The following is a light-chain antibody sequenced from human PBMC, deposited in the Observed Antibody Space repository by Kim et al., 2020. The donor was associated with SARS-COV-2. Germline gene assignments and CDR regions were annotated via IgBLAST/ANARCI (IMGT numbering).Light chain of an antibody. V-gene: IGLV2-14*03. CDR1: SSDVDAYIY. CDR3: SSSSSTITSVA. Sequence: QSITISCTGISSDVDAYIYVSWYQQHPGQAPKLMLFDVNIRPSGVSNRFSGSKSGHTASLTISGLQADDEADYYCSSSSSTITSVAFGGGTQLTVL. J-gene: IGLJ2*01. CDR2: DVN.